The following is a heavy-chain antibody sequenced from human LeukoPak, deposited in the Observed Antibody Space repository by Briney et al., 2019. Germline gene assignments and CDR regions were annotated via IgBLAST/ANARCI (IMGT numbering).Heavy chain of an antibody. CDR2: FDPEDGET. Sequence: ASVKVSCKVSGYTLTELSMHWVRQAPGKGLEWMGGFDPEDGETIYAQKFQGRVTMTRNTSISTAYMELSSLRSEDTAVYYCARGLRAYYDFWSGYSSGNWFDPWGQGTLVTVSS. V-gene: IGHV1-24*01. CDR1: GYTLTELS. D-gene: IGHD3-3*01. CDR3: ARGLRAYYDFWSGYSSGNWFDP. J-gene: IGHJ5*02.